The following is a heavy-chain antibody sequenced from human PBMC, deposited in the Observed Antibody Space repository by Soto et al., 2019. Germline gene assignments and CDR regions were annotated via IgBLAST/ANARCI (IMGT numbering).Heavy chain of an antibody. Sequence: QVQLQQWGAGLLKPSETLSLTCAVYGGSFSGYYWSWIRQPPGKGLEWIGEINHSGSTNYNPSLKSRVTISVDTSKNQFSLKLSSVTAADTAVYYCARGRRWFGVAARLKETSRLDWWGQGTLVTVSS. CDR2: INHSGST. V-gene: IGHV4-34*01. J-gene: IGHJ4*02. CDR3: ARGRRWFGVAARLKETSRLDW. CDR1: GGSFSGYY. D-gene: IGHD3-10*01.